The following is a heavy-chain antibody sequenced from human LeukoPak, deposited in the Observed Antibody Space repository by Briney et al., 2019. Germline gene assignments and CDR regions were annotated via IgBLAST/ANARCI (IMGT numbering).Heavy chain of an antibody. J-gene: IGHJ4*02. Sequence: SETLSLTCAVYGGSFSGYHWSWIRQPPGKGLEWIGEINHSGSTNYNPSLKSRVTISVDTSKNQFSLKLSSVTAADTAVYYCARARRRDGYKGGSRPLNFDYWGQGTLVTVSS. V-gene: IGHV4-34*01. CDR3: ARARRRDGYKGGSRPLNFDY. CDR2: INHSGST. CDR1: GGSFSGYH. D-gene: IGHD5-12*01.